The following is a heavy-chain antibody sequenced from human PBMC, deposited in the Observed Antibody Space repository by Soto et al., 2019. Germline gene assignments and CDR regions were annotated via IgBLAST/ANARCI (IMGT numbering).Heavy chain of an antibody. CDR3: AGGTDGKKVAY. Sequence: QVQLQESGPGLVKSSETLSLTCTVSGGSVSSEHYYWNWIRQAPGKGLEWIGYFFYTGSTNYNPSPESRLTMSVDMSKNHFPLKLSSVTAADTAVYYCAGGTDGKKVAYWGQGTLVTVSS. D-gene: IGHD5-12*01. J-gene: IGHJ4*02. CDR1: GGSVSSEHYY. CDR2: FFYTGST. V-gene: IGHV4-61*03.